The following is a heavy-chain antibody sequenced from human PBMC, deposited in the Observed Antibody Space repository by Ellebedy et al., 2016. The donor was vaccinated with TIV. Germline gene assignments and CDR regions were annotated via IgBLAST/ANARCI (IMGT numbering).Heavy chain of an antibody. CDR2: IHRDGSEK. V-gene: IGHV3-7*01. CDR3: ARGADYFDY. J-gene: IGHJ4*02. CDR1: NFTFSYYW. Sequence: GESLKISCAASNFTFSYYWMTWVRQAPGKGPEWVADIHRDGSEKYYVDSVKGRFTISRDNARNSLYLQMNSLRAEDTALYYCARGADYFDYWGQGTLVTVSS.